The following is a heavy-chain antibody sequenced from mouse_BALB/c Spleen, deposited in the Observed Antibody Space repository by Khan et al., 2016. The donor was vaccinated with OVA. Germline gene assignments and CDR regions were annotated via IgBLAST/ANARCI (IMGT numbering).Heavy chain of an antibody. Sequence: QIQLVQSGPELKKPGETVKISCKASGYTFINYGMNWVKQAPGKGLKWMDWINTYIGEPTYGDDFKGRFAFSLETSASTAYLQINNLKNSDTATYFSARRSYGSTSDALAYWRQGTSVTVSS. CDR3: ARRSYGSTSDALAY. V-gene: IGHV9-3-1*01. D-gene: IGHD1-1*01. CDR2: INTYIGEP. CDR1: GYTFINYG. J-gene: IGHJ4*01.